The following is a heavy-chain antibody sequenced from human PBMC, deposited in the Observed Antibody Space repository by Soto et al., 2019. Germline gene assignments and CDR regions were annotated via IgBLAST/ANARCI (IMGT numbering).Heavy chain of an antibody. CDR1: RFTFSNYG. CDR2: IWHDGSNK. D-gene: IGHD3-10*01. V-gene: IGHV3-33*01. Sequence: PGGSLRLSCAASRFTFSNYGMHWVRQAPGKGLEWVAVIWHDGSNKLYADSVKGRFTISRDNSKNTLYLQMNSLRAEDTAMYYCARDLLEHGGHTYGSGSYTYGMDVWGQGTTVTVSS. CDR3: ARDLLEHGGHTYGSGSYTYGMDV. J-gene: IGHJ6*02.